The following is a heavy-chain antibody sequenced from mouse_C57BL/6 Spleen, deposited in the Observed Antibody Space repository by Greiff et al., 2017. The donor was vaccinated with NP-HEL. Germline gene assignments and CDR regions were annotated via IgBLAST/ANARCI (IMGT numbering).Heavy chain of an antibody. J-gene: IGHJ2*01. CDR3: AIGGFITTVVAHFDY. Sequence: QVHVKQPGAELVRPGSSVKLSCKASGYTFTSYWMHWVKQRPIQGLEWIGNIDPSDSETHYNQKFKDKATLTVDKSSSTAYMQLSSLTSEDSAVYYCAIGGFITTVVAHFDYWGQGTTLTVSS. V-gene: IGHV1-52*01. D-gene: IGHD1-1*01. CDR2: IDPSDSET. CDR1: GYTFTSYW.